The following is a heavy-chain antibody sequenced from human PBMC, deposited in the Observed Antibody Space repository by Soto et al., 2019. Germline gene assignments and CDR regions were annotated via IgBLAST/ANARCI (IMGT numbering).Heavy chain of an antibody. CDR1: GFIFSNYA. Sequence: VGSLRLSCAASGFIFSNYAMSWARQAPGKGLEWVSFISGSGSSTYYADSVKGRFTISRGNSKNTLYLQMNSLRAEDAAVYYCVREASSSGLHLDHWGRGTLVTVSS. D-gene: IGHD6-6*01. V-gene: IGHV3-23*01. CDR3: VREASSSGLHLDH. CDR2: ISGSGSST. J-gene: IGHJ4*02.